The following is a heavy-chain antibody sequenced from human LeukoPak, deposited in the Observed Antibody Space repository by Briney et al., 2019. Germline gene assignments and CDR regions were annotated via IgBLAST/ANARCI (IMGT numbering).Heavy chain of an antibody. CDR2: ISSSGGGT. J-gene: IGHJ4*02. Sequence: GGSLRLSCAASGFTFSNYAMSWVRQAPGKGLEWVSSISSSGGGTYYADSVKGRFTISRDNAKNTLYLQMNSLRAEDTAVYYCARVDGAMGSLDYWGQGMLVTVSS. V-gene: IGHV3-23*01. CDR3: ARVDGAMGSLDY. D-gene: IGHD5-18*01. CDR1: GFTFSNYA.